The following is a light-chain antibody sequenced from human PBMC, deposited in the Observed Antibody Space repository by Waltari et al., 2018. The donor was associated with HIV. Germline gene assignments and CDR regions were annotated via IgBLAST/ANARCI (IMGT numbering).Light chain of an antibody. CDR1: KLGDQY. CDR2: EDT. Sequence: SYELTQSPSLSVSPGQTASITCSGDKLGDQYACWYQQKPGQSPVLVINEDTKRPSGTPERFSGSGSGNTATLTIRGTQAVDAADYYCQAWDTSVWVFGGGTKLTVL. V-gene: IGLV3-1*01. CDR3: QAWDTSVWV. J-gene: IGLJ3*02.